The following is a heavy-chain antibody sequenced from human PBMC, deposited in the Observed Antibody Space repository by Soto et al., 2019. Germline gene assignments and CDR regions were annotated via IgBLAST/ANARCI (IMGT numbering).Heavy chain of an antibody. V-gene: IGHV4-30-2*01. CDR3: ARGGTARGYSYGFQGLSFDY. Sequence: QLQLQESGSGLVKPSQTLSLTCAVSGGSISSGGYSWSWIRQPPGKGLEWIGYLYHSGSPYYNPSLKSRVTKSVDRSKNQFSLKLSSVTGADTAVYCCARGGTARGYSYGFQGLSFDYWGQGSLVTVSA. D-gene: IGHD5-18*01. CDR1: GGSISSGGYS. J-gene: IGHJ4*02. CDR2: LYHSGSP.